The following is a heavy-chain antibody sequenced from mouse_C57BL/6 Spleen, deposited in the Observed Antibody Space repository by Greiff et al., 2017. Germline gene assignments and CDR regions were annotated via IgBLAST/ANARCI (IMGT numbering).Heavy chain of an antibody. V-gene: IGHV1-81*01. CDR2: IYPRSGNT. J-gene: IGHJ4*01. CDR3: ARWETTVVAYYAMDY. D-gene: IGHD1-1*01. Sequence: VKLQESGAELARPGASVKLSCKASGYTFTSSGISWVKQRTGQGLEWIGEIYPRSGNTYYNEKFKGKATLTADKSSSTAYMELRSLTSEDSAVYFCARWETTVVAYYAMDYWGQGTSVTVSS. CDR1: GYTFTSSG.